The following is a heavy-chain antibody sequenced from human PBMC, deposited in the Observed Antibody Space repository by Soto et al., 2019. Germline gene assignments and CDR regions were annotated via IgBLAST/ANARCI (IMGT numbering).Heavy chain of an antibody. D-gene: IGHD5-18*01. CDR3: AKDPYADTAMGNFDY. CDR1: GFTFDDYA. Sequence: SLRLSCAASGFTFDDYAMHWVRQAPGKGLEWVSGISWNSGSIGYADSVKGRFTISRDNAKNSLYLQMNSLRAEDTALYYCAKDPYADTAMGNFDYWGQGTLVTVSS. J-gene: IGHJ4*02. V-gene: IGHV3-9*01. CDR2: ISWNSGSI.